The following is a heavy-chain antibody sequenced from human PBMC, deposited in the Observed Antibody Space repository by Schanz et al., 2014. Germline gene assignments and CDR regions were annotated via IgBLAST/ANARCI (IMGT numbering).Heavy chain of an antibody. CDR3: ARGAGXLXT. J-gene: IGHJ5*02. CDR2: ISYDGINK. V-gene: IGHV3-30*04. Sequence: QVHLVESGGGVVQPGRSLRLSCAASGFTFSSYPMHWVRQAPGKGLEWVALISYDGINKYYADSVKGRFTISRDNSKNTLYLQXXXXXXXDTAVYYCARGAGXLXTWGQGTPVTVSS. CDR1: GFTFSSYP.